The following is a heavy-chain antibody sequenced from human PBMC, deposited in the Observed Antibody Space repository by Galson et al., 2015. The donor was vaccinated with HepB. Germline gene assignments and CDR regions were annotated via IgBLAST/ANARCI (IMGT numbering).Heavy chain of an antibody. D-gene: IGHD3-22*01. J-gene: IGHJ4*02. CDR1: GGSISSGGYY. V-gene: IGHV4-31*03. Sequence: LSLTCTVSGGSISSGGYYWSWIRQHPGKGLEWIGSIYYSGSTYYNPSLKSRVSISRDTSKNHFSLKLNSVTAADTAVYYCARGGGYYYDIPCFDYWGQGTLVTVSS. CDR3: ARGGGYYYDIPCFDY. CDR2: IYYSGST.